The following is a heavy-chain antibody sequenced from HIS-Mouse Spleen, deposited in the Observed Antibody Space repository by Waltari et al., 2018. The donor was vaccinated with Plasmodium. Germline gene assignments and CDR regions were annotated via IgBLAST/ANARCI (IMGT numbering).Heavy chain of an antibody. CDR2: RKQDGSEK. J-gene: IGHJ2*01. CDR3: ASSWYWYFDL. Sequence: EGQLLESGGGLVQPGGSLRLSCADSGFRFGGYWMSWVRQAPGKGLGWVANRKQDGSEKYYVDSVKGRFTISRDNAKNSLYLQMNSLRAEDTAVYYCASSWYWYFDLWGRGTLVTVSS. V-gene: IGHV3-7*01. D-gene: IGHD6-13*01. CDR1: GFRFGGYW.